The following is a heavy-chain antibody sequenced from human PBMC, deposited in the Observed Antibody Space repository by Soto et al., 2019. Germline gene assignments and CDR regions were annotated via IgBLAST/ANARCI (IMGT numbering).Heavy chain of an antibody. CDR1: GFSFSDDA. Sequence: RISCAASGFSFSDDAMSLVRQAPGKGLEWVSVISESGGSTHYADSVRGRFTFSRDNSKNSLSLRMNSLRDEDTAVYFCAKRSPYSSGWYSPIFDYWGQGALVTVPQ. D-gene: IGHD6-13*01. V-gene: IGHV3-23*01. J-gene: IGHJ4*02. CDR3: AKRSPYSSGWYSPIFDY. CDR2: ISESGGST.